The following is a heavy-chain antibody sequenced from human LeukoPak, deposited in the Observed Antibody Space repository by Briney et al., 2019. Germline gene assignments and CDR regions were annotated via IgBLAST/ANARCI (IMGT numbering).Heavy chain of an antibody. D-gene: IGHD2-2*02. Sequence: GGSLRLSCAASGFTFSNYWMSWVRQAPGEGLEWVANIKEDGSEKYYVDSVRGRFTISRDNAKNSLSLQMNSLRAEDTAVYYCVRYTRRYPFDYWGQGTLVTVSS. V-gene: IGHV3-7*04. CDR2: IKEDGSEK. CDR3: VRYTRRYPFDY. CDR1: GFTFSNYW. J-gene: IGHJ4*02.